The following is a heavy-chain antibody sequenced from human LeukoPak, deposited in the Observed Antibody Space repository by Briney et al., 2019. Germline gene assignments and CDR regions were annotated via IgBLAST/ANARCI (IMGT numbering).Heavy chain of an antibody. Sequence: PGGSLRLSCASSGFTFSTYWMSWVRQAPGKGLEWVANIKQDGSENYYAVSVKGRFTISRDNAKNSLYLQMNSLRVEDTAVYHCARGYFSSSGRGMDVWGQGTTVTVSS. CDR1: GFTFSTYW. V-gene: IGHV3-7*01. CDR2: IKQDGSEN. J-gene: IGHJ6*02. CDR3: ARGYFSSSGRGMDV. D-gene: IGHD6-13*01.